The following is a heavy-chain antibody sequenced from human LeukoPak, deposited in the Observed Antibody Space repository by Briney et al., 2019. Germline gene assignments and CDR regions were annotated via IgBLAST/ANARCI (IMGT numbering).Heavy chain of an antibody. Sequence: KPSETLSLTCAVYGGSFSGYYWSWIRQPPGKGLEWIGEINHSGSTNYNPSLKSRVTISVDTSKNQFSLKLSSVTAADTAVYYCARWGGSKQQLFAYYFDYWGQGTLVTVSS. V-gene: IGHV4-34*01. J-gene: IGHJ4*02. D-gene: IGHD6-13*01. CDR1: GGSFSGYY. CDR2: INHSGST. CDR3: ARWGGSKQQLFAYYFDY.